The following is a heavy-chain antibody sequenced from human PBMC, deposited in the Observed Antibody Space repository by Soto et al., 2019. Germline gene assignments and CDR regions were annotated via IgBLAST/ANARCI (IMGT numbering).Heavy chain of an antibody. Sequence: GGSLRLSCAASGFTFSGYAVHWVRQAPGKGPDWVAVISYDGNNKDYADSVKGRFTLSRDNSKNIVYLQLNSLRAEDTAVYYCVTADNDLCWGQGTQVTVSS. CDR2: ISYDGNNK. D-gene: IGHD1-1*01. CDR1: GFTFSGYA. J-gene: IGHJ4*02. CDR3: VTADNDLC. V-gene: IGHV3-30-3*01.